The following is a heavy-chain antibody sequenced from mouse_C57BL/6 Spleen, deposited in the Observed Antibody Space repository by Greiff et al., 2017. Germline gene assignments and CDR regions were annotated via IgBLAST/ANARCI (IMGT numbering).Heavy chain of an antibody. CDR1: GYSITSGYY. V-gene: IGHV3-6*01. CDR2: ISYDGSN. CDR3: AREVYHYYAMDY. Sequence: DVQLQESGPGLVKPSQSLSLTCSVTGYSITSGYYWNWIRQFPGNKLEWMGYISYDGSNNYNPSLKNRISITRDTSKNQFFLKLNSVTTEDTATYYGAREVYHYYAMDYWGQGTSVTVSS. J-gene: IGHJ4*01.